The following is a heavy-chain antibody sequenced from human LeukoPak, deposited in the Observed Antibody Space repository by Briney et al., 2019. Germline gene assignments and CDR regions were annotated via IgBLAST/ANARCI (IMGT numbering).Heavy chain of an antibody. J-gene: IGHJ5*02. Sequence: PGESLKISCKGSGYSFTSYWISWVRQMPGKGLEWMGRIDPSDSYTNYSPSFQGHVTISADRSISTAYLQWSSLKASDTAMYYCARHFTMAGWFDPWGQGTLVTVSS. CDR1: GYSFTSYW. D-gene: IGHD3-10*01. V-gene: IGHV5-10-1*01. CDR3: ARHFTMAGWFDP. CDR2: IDPSDSYT.